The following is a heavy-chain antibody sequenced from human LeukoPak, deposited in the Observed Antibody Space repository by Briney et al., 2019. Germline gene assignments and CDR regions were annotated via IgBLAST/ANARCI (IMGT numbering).Heavy chain of an antibody. D-gene: IGHD2-2*01. CDR2: IYHSGST. CDR1: GYSINNGYY. CDR3: ARHDIVVVPAARKSNWFDP. J-gene: IGHJ5*02. V-gene: IGHV4-38-2*02. Sequence: SETLSLTCTVSGYSINNGYYWGWIRQPPGKGLEWIGSIYHSGSTYYNPSLKSRVTISVDTSKNQFSLKLSSVTAADTAVYYCARHDIVVVPAARKSNWFDPWGQGTLVTVSS.